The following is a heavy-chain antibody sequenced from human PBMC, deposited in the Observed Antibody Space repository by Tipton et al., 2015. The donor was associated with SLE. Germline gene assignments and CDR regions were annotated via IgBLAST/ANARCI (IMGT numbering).Heavy chain of an antibody. V-gene: IGHV4-34*01. J-gene: IGHJ4*02. CDR1: GGSFSGYY. Sequence: TLSLTCAVYGGSFSGYYWSWIRQPPGKGLEWIGEINHSGSTNYNPSLKSRVTISVDTSKNQFSLKLSSVTAADTAVYYCATPGRLTPLGCWGRGTLVTVSS. D-gene: IGHD4-23*01. CDR3: ATPGRLTPLGC. CDR2: INHSGST.